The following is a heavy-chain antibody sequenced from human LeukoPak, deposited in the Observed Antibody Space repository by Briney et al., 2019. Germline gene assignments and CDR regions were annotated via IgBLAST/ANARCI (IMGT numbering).Heavy chain of an antibody. V-gene: IGHV4-61*02. CDR2: IYTSGST. J-gene: IGHJ4*02. CDR1: GGSISSGSYY. Sequence: ASETLSLTCTVSGGSISSGSYYWSWIRQPAGKGLEWIGRIYTSGSTNYNPSLKSRVTISVDTSKNQFSLKLSSVTAADTAVYYCARFNTMVRGVTRRPDYWGQGTLVTVSS. D-gene: IGHD3-10*01. CDR3: ARFNTMVRGVTRRPDY.